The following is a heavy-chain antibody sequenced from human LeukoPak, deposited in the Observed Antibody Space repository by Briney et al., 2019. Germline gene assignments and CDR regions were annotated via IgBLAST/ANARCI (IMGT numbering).Heavy chain of an antibody. D-gene: IGHD2-2*02. CDR3: ARAGDLGYCSSTSCYRSAHYYGMDV. CDR2: IKQDGSEK. V-gene: IGHV3-7*01. J-gene: IGHJ6*02. CDR1: GFTFSSYW. Sequence: GGSLRLSCAASGFTFSSYWMSWVRQAPGKGLEWVANIKQDGSEKYYVDSVKGRFTISRDNAKNSLYLHMNSLRAEDTAVYYCARAGDLGYCSSTSCYRSAHYYGMDVWGQGTTLTVSS.